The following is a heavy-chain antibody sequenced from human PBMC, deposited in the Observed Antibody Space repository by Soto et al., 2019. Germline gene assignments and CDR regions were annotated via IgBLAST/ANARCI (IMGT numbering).Heavy chain of an antibody. CDR3: AGEPNYFDY. CDR2: ISAYNGNT. CDR1: GYTFTSYG. J-gene: IGHJ4*02. V-gene: IGHV1-18*01. Sequence: QVQLVQSGAEVKKPGASVKVSCKASGYTFTSYGISWVRQAPGQGLEWMGWISAYNGNTKYAQKLQGRVTMTTDTPTSTAYRGLRSLRFDERAVYSCAGEPNYFDYWGQGPLVPVPS.